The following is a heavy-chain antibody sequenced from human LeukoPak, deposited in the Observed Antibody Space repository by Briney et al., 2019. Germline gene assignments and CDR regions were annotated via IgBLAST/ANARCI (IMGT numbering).Heavy chain of an antibody. CDR1: GFTFSNAW. CDR2: IASKTDGGTT. D-gene: IGHD6-13*01. J-gene: IGHJ4*02. V-gene: IGHV3-15*04. Sequence: PGGSLRLSCAASGFTFSNAWMSWVRQAPGKGLEWVGRIASKTDGGTTEYAAPVKGRFTISRDDSKNTLYVQMNSLKTEDTAVYYCTTQQLALTHWGQGTLVTVSS. CDR3: TTQQLALTH.